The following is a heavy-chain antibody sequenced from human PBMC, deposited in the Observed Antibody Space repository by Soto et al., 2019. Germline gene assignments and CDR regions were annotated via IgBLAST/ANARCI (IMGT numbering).Heavy chain of an antibody. CDR1: DGSVNSGNYY. CDR3: EREERQLARYVGDFAD. V-gene: IGHV4-61*01. CDR2: IYYIGPT. J-gene: IGHJ4*02. Sequence: QVQLQESGPGLVKPSETLSLTCSVSDGSVNSGNYYWSWIRQPPGKGLEWIGHIYYIGPTHYNPSLKSRVTISVDTYKNQVSLKVTSVSAADTAVYCCEREERQLARYVGDFADWGQGILVTVSS. D-gene: IGHD3-16*01.